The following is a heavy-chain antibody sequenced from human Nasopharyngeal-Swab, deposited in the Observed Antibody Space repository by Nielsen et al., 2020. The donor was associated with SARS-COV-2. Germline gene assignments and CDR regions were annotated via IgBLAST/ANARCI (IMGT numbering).Heavy chain of an antibody. CDR3: AHSSLSAFDI. V-gene: IGHV3-48*04. CDR2: ISSSSSTI. J-gene: IGHJ3*02. Sequence: VRQAPGKGLEWVSYISSSSSTIYYADSVKGRFTISRDNAKNPLYLQMNSLRAEDTAVYYCAHSSLSAFDIWGQGTMVTVSS. D-gene: IGHD6-6*01.